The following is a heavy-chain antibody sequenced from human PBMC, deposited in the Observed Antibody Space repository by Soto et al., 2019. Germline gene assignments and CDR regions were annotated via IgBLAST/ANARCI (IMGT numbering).Heavy chain of an antibody. D-gene: IGHD5-12*01. Sequence: SETLSLTCPVSGGSISSYYWSWIRQPPGKGLEWIGYIYYSGSTNYNPSLKSRVTISVDTSKNQFSLKLSSVTAADTAVYYCARDRQYSGYDYFSSSSSYYYYYYGMDVWGQGTTVTVSS. CDR2: IYYSGST. V-gene: IGHV4-59*01. J-gene: IGHJ6*02. CDR1: GGSISSYY. CDR3: ARDRQYSGYDYFSSSSSYYYYYYGMDV.